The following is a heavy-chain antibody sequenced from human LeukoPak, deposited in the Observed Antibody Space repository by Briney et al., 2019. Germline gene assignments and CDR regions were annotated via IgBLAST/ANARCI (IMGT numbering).Heavy chain of an antibody. Sequence: GGSLRLSCAVSGFAFNTYAMSWVRQAPGKGLEWVSTISGSGGSTYYADSVKGRFTISRDNSKNTLYLQMNSLRAEDTAVYFCARPTSGWSPFGFWGQGTLVTVSS. V-gene: IGHV3-23*01. D-gene: IGHD6-19*01. CDR3: ARPTSGWSPFGF. J-gene: IGHJ4*02. CDR1: GFAFNTYA. CDR2: ISGSGGST.